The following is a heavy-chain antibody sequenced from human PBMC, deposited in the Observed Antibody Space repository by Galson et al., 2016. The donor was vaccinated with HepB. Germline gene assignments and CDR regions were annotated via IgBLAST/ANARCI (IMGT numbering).Heavy chain of an antibody. J-gene: IGHJ4*02. D-gene: IGHD3-9*01. CDR3: ARNLLFDWLSRADFDY. V-gene: IGHV3-7*03. CDR2: IKQDGSEK. CDR1: GFTFSSYW. Sequence: SLRLSCAASGFTFSSYWMSWVRQAPGKGLEWVANIKQDGSEKYYVDSVKGRFTISRDTAKNSLYLQMNSLRAEDTAVYYCARNLLFDWLSRADFDYWGQGTLVIVSS.